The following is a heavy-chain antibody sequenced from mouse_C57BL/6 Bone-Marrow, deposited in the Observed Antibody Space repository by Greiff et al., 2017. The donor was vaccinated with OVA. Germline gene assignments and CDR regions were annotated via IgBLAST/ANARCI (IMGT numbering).Heavy chain of an antibody. V-gene: IGHV2-2*01. J-gene: IGHJ3*01. CDR2: IWSGGST. Sequence: QVQLQQSGPGLVQPSQSLSITCTVSGFSLTSYGVHWVRQSPGKGLEWLGVIWSGGSTDYNAAFISRLSISKDNSKSQVFFKMNSLQADDTAIYYCARNGYDYAWFAYWGQGTLVTVSA. CDR1: GFSLTSYG. CDR3: ARNGYDYAWFAY. D-gene: IGHD2-4*01.